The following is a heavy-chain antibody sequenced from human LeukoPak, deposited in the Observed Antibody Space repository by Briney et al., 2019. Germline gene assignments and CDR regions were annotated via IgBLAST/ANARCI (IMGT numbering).Heavy chain of an antibody. D-gene: IGHD4-17*01. V-gene: IGHV3-15*01. J-gene: IGHJ4*02. CDR1: GFSFNDYS. CDR2: IKSKTDGGTT. Sequence: GGSLRLSCVASGFSFNDYSMNWVRQAPGKGLEWVGRIKSKTDGGTTDYAAPVKGRFTISRDDSKNTLYLQMNSLKTEDTAVYYCTTYYGDYGPQGFDYWGQGTLVTVSS. CDR3: TTYYGDYGPQGFDY.